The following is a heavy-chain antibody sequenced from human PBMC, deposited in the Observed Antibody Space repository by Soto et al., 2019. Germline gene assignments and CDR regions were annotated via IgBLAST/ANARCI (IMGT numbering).Heavy chain of an antibody. Sequence: PSETLSLTCTVSGGSISSSSYYWGWIRQPPGKGLEWIGSIYYSGSTNYNPSLKSRVTISVDTSKNQFSLKLSSVTAADTAVYYCARPRITMVRGVIITSPFDYWGQGTLVTVSS. CDR1: GGSISSSSYY. V-gene: IGHV4-39*07. CDR2: IYYSGST. D-gene: IGHD3-10*01. CDR3: ARPRITMVRGVIITSPFDY. J-gene: IGHJ4*02.